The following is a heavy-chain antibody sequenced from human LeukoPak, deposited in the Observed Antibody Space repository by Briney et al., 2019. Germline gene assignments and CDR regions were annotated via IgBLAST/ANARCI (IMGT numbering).Heavy chain of an antibody. J-gene: IGHJ4*02. CDR3: ARADSWYGDYRGYFDC. CDR2: ISSSSSYI. D-gene: IGHD4-17*01. V-gene: IGHV3-21*01. CDR1: GFTFSSYS. Sequence: GGSLRLSCAASGFTFSSYSMNWVRQAPGKGLEWVSSISSSSSYIYYADSVKGRFTISRDNAKNSLYLQMNSLRAEDTAVYYCARADSWYGDYRGYFDCWGQGTLVTVSS.